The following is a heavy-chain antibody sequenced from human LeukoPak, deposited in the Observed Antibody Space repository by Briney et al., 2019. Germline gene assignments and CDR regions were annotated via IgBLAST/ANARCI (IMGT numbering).Heavy chain of an antibody. D-gene: IGHD6-13*01. V-gene: IGHV3-23*01. CDR2: ISGGGGIT. Sequence: GGSLRLSCAASGFTFSSYAMSWVRQAPGKGLEWVSAISGGGGITYYADSVEGRFTISRDNSKNTLYLQMNSLRAEHTAVYYCAKIILEQHSDVDYSGQGTLVTVSS. J-gene: IGHJ4*02. CDR1: GFTFSSYA. CDR3: AKIILEQHSDVDY.